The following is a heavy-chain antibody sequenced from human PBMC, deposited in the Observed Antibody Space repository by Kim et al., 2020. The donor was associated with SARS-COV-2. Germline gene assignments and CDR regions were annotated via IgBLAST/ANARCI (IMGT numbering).Heavy chain of an antibody. V-gene: IGHV3-48*04. CDR3: ARDATSGYYNFDY. CDR2: ISSGSGTI. J-gene: IGHJ4*02. CDR1: GFTFSSYN. D-gene: IGHD3-3*01. Sequence: GGSLRLSCAASGFTFSSYNMNWVRQAPGKGLEWVSFISSGSGTIYYADSVKGRFTISRDNAKNSLYLQTNSLRVEDTAVYWCARDATSGYYNFDYWGQGTLVTVSS.